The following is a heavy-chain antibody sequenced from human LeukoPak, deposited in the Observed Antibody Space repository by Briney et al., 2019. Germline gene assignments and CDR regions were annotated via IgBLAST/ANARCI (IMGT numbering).Heavy chain of an antibody. CDR1: GFTFSSYA. CDR2: IYVDGRTT. V-gene: IGHV3-74*01. CDR3: KRDSRSADL. J-gene: IGHJ5*02. Sequence: GGSLRLSCETSGFTFSSYAMSWVRQAPGKGLVWVSRIYVDGRTTNYADSVKGRFTISRDNAKNTVYLEMNSLSVEDTATYYCKRDSRSADLGGQGPLVTVTS.